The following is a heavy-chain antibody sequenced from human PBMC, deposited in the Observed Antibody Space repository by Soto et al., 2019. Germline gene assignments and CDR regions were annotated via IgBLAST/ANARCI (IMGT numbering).Heavy chain of an antibody. CDR2: IYYSGSS. J-gene: IGHJ5*02. CDR3: ARDRSGGYNWFDP. Sequence: SETLSLTCTVSGGSITSYHWSWIRQSPGKGLEWIGNIYYSGSSNYNPSLESRVTISVDTSKNQFSLRLSSVTAADTAGYYCARDRSGGYNWFDP. CDR1: GGSITSYH. D-gene: IGHD2-15*01. V-gene: IGHV4-59*12.